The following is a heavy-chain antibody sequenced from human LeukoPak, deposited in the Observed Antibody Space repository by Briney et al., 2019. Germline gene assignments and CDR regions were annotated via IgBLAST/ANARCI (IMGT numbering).Heavy chain of an antibody. J-gene: IGHJ5*02. V-gene: IGHV3-21*01. D-gene: IGHD1-26*01. CDR1: GFTFSTYS. Sequence: GGSLRLSCAASGFTFSTYSMNWVRQAPGKGLEWVSSISSSSSYIYYADSVKGRFTISRDNAKNSLYLQMNSLRAEDTAVYYCGGLELLGSAPINDPWGQGTLVTVSS. CDR3: GGLELLGSAPINDP. CDR2: ISSSSSYI.